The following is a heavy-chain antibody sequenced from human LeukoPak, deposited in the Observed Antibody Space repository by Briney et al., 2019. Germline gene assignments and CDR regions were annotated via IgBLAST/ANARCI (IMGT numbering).Heavy chain of an antibody. CDR3: ARGAPIVGAVRLAGYYFDY. Sequence: SVKVSCKASGGTFSSYAISWVRQAPGQGLEWMGGIIPIFGTANYAQKFQGRVTITADESTSTAYMELSSLRSEDTAVYYCARGAPIVGAVRLAGYYFDYWGQGTLVTVSS. J-gene: IGHJ4*02. V-gene: IGHV1-69*13. CDR2: IIPIFGTA. CDR1: GGTFSSYA. D-gene: IGHD1-26*01.